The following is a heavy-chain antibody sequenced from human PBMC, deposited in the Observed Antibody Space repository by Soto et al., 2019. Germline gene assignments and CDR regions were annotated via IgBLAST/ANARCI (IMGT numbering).Heavy chain of an antibody. CDR3: ARDSFAIQLRSPVLHYGMDV. D-gene: IGHD5-18*01. CDR2: INPSGGST. CDR1: GYTFTSYY. J-gene: IGHJ6*02. Sequence: GASVKVSCKASGYTFTSYYMHWVRQAPGQGLEWMGIINPSGGSTSYAQKFQGRVTMTRDTSTSTVYMELSSLRSEDTAVYYCARDSFAIQLRSPVLHYGMDVWGQGTTVTVSS. V-gene: IGHV1-46*01.